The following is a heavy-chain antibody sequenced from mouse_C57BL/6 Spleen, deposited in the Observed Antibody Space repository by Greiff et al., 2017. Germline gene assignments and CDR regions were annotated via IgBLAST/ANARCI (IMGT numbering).Heavy chain of an antibody. CDR2: IRLKSDNYAT. V-gene: IGHV6-3*01. CDR1: GFTFRNYW. J-gene: IGHJ4*01. Sequence: EVKLMESGGGLVQPGGSMKLSCVASGFTFRNYWMNWVRQSPEKGLEWVAQIRLKSDNYATHYAESVKGRFTISRDDSKSSVYLQMNNLRAEDTGIYYCTWYYYAMDYWGQGTSVTVSS. CDR3: TWYYYAMDY.